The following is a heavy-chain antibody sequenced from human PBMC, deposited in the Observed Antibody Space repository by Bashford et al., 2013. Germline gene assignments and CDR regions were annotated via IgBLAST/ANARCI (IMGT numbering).Heavy chain of an antibody. CDR2: IIPIFGTA. J-gene: IGHJ5*02. Sequence: SVKVSCKASGGTFSSYAISWVRQALDKGLEWMGGIIPIFGTANYAQKFQGRVTITADKSTSTAYMELSSLRSEDTAVYYCARGGGDCYGSSWGQGTLVTVSS. CDR3: ARGGGDCYGSS. CDR1: GGTFSSYA. D-gene: IGHD2-21*01. V-gene: IGHV1-69*06.